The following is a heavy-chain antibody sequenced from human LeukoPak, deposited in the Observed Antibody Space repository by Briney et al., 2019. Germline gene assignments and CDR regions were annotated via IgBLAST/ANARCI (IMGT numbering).Heavy chain of an antibody. CDR3: ARDRSPCSGGRCYSYNWFDP. V-gene: IGHV3-7*04. CDR1: GFTFNTDW. CDR2: IKQDGSEK. J-gene: IGHJ5*02. D-gene: IGHD2-15*01. Sequence: TWGSLRLSCAASGFTFNTDWMSWVRQAPGKGLEWVANIKQDGSEKYYVDSVKGRFSISRDNAKNSLFLQMNSLRAEDTAVYYCARDRSPCSGGRCYSYNWFDPWGQGTLVTVSS.